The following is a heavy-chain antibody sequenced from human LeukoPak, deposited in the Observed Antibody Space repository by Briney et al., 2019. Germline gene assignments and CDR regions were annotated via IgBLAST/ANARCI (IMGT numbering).Heavy chain of an antibody. CDR3: ARASYYDSSGIGFYYFDY. CDR2: IYYSGST. D-gene: IGHD3-22*01. CDR1: GGSISSYY. J-gene: IGHJ4*02. V-gene: IGHV4-59*01. Sequence: PSETLSLTCTVSGGSISSYYWSWIRQPPGKGLEWIGYIYYSGSTNYNPSLKSRVTMSVDTSKNQFSLKLSSVTAADTAVYYCARASYYDSSGIGFYYFDYWGQGTLVTVSS.